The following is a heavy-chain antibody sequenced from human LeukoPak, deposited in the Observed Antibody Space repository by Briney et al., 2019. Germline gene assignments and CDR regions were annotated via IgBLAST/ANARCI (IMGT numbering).Heavy chain of an antibody. D-gene: IGHD7-27*01. Sequence: GGSLRLSCAASGFPFSSYSMNWVRQAPGKGLEWVSSISSSSSYIYYAGSVKGRFTISRDNSKNTLYLQMNSLRAEDTAVYYCAKDHSGVFDYWGQGTLVTVSS. CDR2: ISSSSSYI. CDR3: AKDHSGVFDY. V-gene: IGHV3-21*04. CDR1: GFPFSSYS. J-gene: IGHJ4*02.